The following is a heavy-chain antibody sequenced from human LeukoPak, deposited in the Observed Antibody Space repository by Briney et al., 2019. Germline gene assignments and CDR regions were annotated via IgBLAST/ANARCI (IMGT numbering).Heavy chain of an antibody. CDR1: GYTFTSYY. CDR2: INPSGGST. CDR3: ARVRYSSGWYFGFDY. J-gene: IGHJ4*02. Sequence: ASVQVSCKASGYTFTSYYMHWVRQAPGQGLEWMGIINPSGGSTSYAQKFQGRVTMTTDTSTSTAYMELRSLRSDDTAVYYCARVRYSSGWYFGFDYWGQGTLVIVSS. D-gene: IGHD6-19*01. V-gene: IGHV1-46*01.